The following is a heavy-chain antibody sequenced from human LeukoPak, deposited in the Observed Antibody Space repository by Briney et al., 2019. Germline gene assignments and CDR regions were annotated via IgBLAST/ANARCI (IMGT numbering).Heavy chain of an antibody. CDR1: GFTFSTYA. D-gene: IGHD1-1*01. CDR3: VKLRTGTATNFDY. CDR2: ISGSGGST. Sequence: GGSLRLSCAASGFTFSTYAMSWVRQAPGKGLEWVSSISGSGGSTYYADSVKGRFTISRDNSKDTLYLQMNSLRAEDTAIYYCVKLRTGTATNFDYWGQGTLVTVSS. V-gene: IGHV3-23*01. J-gene: IGHJ4*02.